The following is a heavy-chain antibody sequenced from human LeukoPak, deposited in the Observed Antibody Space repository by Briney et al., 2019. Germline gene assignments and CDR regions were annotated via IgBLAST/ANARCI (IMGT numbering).Heavy chain of an antibody. Sequence: SETLSLTCNVSGASISGYYWSWIRQSAETGLEWIGRIFASGSTTYNPSLRGRVTISVDTSKNQFSLSLISMTAADTAVYYCARDVYGAGGYYPNWGQGILVTVSS. J-gene: IGHJ4*02. CDR2: IFASGST. D-gene: IGHD3-10*01. CDR1: GASISGYY. CDR3: ARDVYGAGGYYPN. V-gene: IGHV4-4*07.